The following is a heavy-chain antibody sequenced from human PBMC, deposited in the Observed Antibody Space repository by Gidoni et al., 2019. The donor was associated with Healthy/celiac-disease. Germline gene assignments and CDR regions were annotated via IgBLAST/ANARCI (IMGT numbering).Heavy chain of an antibody. Sequence: GRFTISRDNSKNTLYLQMNSLRAEGTAVYYCARELSRADFDYWGQGTLVTVSS. D-gene: IGHD3-3*02. CDR3: ARELSRADFDY. V-gene: IGHV3-30*05. J-gene: IGHJ4*02.